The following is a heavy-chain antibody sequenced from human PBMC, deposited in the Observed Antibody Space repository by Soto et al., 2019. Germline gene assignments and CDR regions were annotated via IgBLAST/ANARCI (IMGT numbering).Heavy chain of an antibody. Sequence: GGSLRLSCAASGFTFSSYSMSWVRQAPGKGLEWVSGFRTSGDGGTTYYADSVKGRFTISRDNSKNMLFLQMNSLRAEDTAIYYCAKKVNSGPGSQYFDYWGQGNLVTVSS. D-gene: IGHD3-10*01. J-gene: IGHJ4*02. CDR1: GFTFSSYS. CDR2: FRTSGDGGTT. CDR3: AKKVNSGPGSQYFDY. V-gene: IGHV3-23*01.